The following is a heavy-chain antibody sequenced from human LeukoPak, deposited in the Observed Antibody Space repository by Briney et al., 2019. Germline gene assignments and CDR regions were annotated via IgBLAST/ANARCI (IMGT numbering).Heavy chain of an antibody. Sequence: SETLFLTCTVPGGSISCYYWSWIRQPPGKGLGWVWNIHTSGSTNYTHSFQGRVTISVDTSKSQASMKLSTVTADDTAVYYCARRVKQQLVFDYWGQGTLVTVSS. CDR3: ARRVKQQLVFDY. CDR1: GGSISCYY. J-gene: IGHJ4*02. CDR2: IHTSGST. D-gene: IGHD6-13*01. V-gene: IGHV4-4*09.